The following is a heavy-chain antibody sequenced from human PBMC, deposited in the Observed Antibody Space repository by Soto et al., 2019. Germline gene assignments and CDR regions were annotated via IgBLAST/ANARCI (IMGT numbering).Heavy chain of an antibody. CDR3: AKAPDFWSGYAENWFDP. V-gene: IGHV3-23*01. J-gene: IGHJ5*02. CDR1: GFTFSSYA. CDR2: ISGSGGST. D-gene: IGHD3-3*01. Sequence: PGGSLRLSCAASGFTFSSYAMSWVRQAPGKGLEWVSAISGSGGSTYYADSVKGRFTISRDNSKNTLYLQMNSLRAEDTAVYYCAKAPDFWSGYAENWFDPWGQGTLVTVSS.